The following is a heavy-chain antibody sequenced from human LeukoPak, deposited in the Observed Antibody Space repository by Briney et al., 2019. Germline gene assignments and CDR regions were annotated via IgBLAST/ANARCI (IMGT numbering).Heavy chain of an antibody. CDR2: INPNSGGT. CDR1: GYTFTGYY. D-gene: IGHD6-13*01. J-gene: IGHJ5*02. CDR3: ARDGSQQLVGNWFDP. Sequence: GASVKVSCKASGYTFTGYYMHWVRQAPGQGLEWMGWINPNSGGTNYAQKFQGRVTMTRDTSISTAYMELSRLRSDDTAVYYCARDGSQQLVGNWFDPWGQGTLVTVSS. V-gene: IGHV1-2*02.